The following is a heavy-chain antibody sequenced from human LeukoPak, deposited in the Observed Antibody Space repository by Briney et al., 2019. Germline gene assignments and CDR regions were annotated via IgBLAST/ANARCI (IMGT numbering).Heavy chain of an antibody. Sequence: PSETLSLTCTVSGGSISSSAYHWGWIRQPPGKGLEWIGYIYYDGSIYYNPSLRSRVTMSVDTSKNQFSLRLNSVTAVDTAVYYCARKPDSRNWFDPWGQGTLVIVSS. CDR2: IYYDGSI. CDR1: GGSISSSAYH. V-gene: IGHV4-39*07. CDR3: ARKPDSRNWFDP. J-gene: IGHJ5*02. D-gene: IGHD1-14*01.